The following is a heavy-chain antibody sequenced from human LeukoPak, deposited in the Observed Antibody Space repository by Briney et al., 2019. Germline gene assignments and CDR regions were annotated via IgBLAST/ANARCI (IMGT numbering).Heavy chain of an antibody. D-gene: IGHD2-8*01. J-gene: IGHJ4*02. CDR2: IYYGGST. CDR1: GGSISSYY. CDR3: ARQLIYCTNGVCREMLDY. Sequence: PSETLSLTCTVSGGSISSYYWSWIRQPPGKGLEWIGYIYYGGSTNYNPSLKSRVTISVDTSKNQFSRKQTSVTAADTAVYYCARQLIYCTNGVCREMLDYWGQGTVVTVSS. V-gene: IGHV4-59*08.